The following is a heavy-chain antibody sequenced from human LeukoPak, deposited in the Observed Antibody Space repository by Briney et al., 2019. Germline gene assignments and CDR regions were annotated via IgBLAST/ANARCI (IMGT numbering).Heavy chain of an antibody. CDR2: IYSDSSDT. J-gene: IGHJ4*02. CDR3: AKRLNHNYFEY. V-gene: IGHV3-23*03. Sequence: PGGSLRLSCVASGFSLSSSSMAWVRQAPGGRPDCVSDIYSDSSDTYYADSVKGRFSISRDDSKNTLYLQMYSLRTEDTATYYCAKRLNHNYFEYWGRGTLVTVSS. CDR1: GFSLSSSS. D-gene: IGHD6-19*01.